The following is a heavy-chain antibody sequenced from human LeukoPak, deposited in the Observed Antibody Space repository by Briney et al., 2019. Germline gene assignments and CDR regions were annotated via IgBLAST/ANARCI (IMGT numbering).Heavy chain of an antibody. J-gene: IGHJ4*02. V-gene: IGHV3-9*03. CDR2: ISWNSGGI. D-gene: IGHD1-26*01. Sequence: PGGSLRLSCAASGFTFDDYAMHWVRQAPGKGLEWVSGISWNSGGIGYADSVKGRFTISRDKAKNSLYLQMNSLRAEDMALYYCAKEGLAFYYGLYFDYWGQGTLVTVSS. CDR1: GFTFDDYA. CDR3: AKEGLAFYYGLYFDY.